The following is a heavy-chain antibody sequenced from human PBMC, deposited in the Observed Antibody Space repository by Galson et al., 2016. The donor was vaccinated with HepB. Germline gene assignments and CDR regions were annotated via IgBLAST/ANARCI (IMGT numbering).Heavy chain of an antibody. Sequence: SVKVSCTASGYTFTSYYMYWVRQASGRGLEWMGLINPSGGSTSYPQKFQGRVTMTRDTSTSTVYMELSSLRSEDTAVYYCARAGLPPYYYSGMDVWGQGTTVTVSS. CDR1: GYTFTSYY. D-gene: IGHD4-11*01. CDR3: ARAGLPPYYYSGMDV. J-gene: IGHJ6*02. V-gene: IGHV1-46*01. CDR2: INPSGGST.